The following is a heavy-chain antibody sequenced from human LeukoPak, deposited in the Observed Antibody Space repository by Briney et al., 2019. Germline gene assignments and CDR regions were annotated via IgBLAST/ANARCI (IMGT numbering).Heavy chain of an antibody. J-gene: IGHJ4*02. D-gene: IGHD1-26*01. CDR3: ASLRERTGGSYDRLDY. V-gene: IGHV1-69*13. CDR2: IIPIFGTA. Sequence: ASVKVSCKASGGTFSSYAISWVRQAPGQGLEWMGGIIPIFGTANYAQKFQGRVTITADESTSTAYMELSSLRSEDTAVYYCASLRERTGGSYDRLDYWGQGTLVTVPS. CDR1: GGTFSSYA.